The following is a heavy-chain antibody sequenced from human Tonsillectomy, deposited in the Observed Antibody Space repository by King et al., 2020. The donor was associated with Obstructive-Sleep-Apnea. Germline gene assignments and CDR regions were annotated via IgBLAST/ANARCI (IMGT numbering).Heavy chain of an antibody. CDR1: GYTFTSYD. CDR2: MNPNSGNT. J-gene: IGHJ4*02. Sequence: VQLVESGAEVKKPGASVKVSCKASGYTFTSYDINWVRQATGQGLEWMGWMNPNSGNTGFAQKFQGRVTMTRSTSISTAYMELSSLRSEDTAVYYCARVRGSGYDYAYWGQGSLVTVSS. V-gene: IGHV1-8*01. D-gene: IGHD5-12*01. CDR3: ARVRGSGYDYAY.